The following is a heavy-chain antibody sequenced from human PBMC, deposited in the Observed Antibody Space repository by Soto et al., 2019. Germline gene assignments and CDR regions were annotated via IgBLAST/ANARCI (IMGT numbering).Heavy chain of an antibody. D-gene: IGHD6-19*01. CDR1: GFTFSSYA. CDR3: AREYFSGWYHYFGY. J-gene: IGHJ4*02. Sequence: QVQLVESGGGVVQPGRSLRLSCAASGFTFSSYAMHWVRQAPGKGLEWVAVISYDGSNKYYADSVKGRFTISRDNSKNTLYLQMNSLRAEDTAVYYCAREYFSGWYHYFGYWGQGTLVPVPS. V-gene: IGHV3-30-3*01. CDR2: ISYDGSNK.